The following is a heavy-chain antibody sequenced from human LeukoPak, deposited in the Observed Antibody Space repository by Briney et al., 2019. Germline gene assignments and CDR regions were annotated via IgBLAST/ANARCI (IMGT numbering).Heavy chain of an antibody. J-gene: IGHJ4*02. CDR3: ARMDSYGYVNY. V-gene: IGHV4-39*01. CDR2: FYYSGST. CDR1: GGSISSSSYC. Sequence: SETLSLTCTVAGGSISSSSYCWGWLRQPPGKGLECIGSFYYSGSTYYNPSLKSRVTISVHTSKNQFSLKLSSVTAADTAVYYCARMDSYGYVNYWGQGTLVTVSS. D-gene: IGHD5-18*01.